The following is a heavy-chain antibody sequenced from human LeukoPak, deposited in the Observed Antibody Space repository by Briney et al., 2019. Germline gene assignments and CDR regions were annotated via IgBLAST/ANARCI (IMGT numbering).Heavy chain of an antibody. CDR1: GGSISSYY. D-gene: IGHD6-13*01. CDR2: IYYSGST. V-gene: IGHV4-59*01. CDR3: ARGMRVTAAGSFDY. Sequence: SETLSLTCTVSGGSISSYYWSWIRQHPGKGLEWIGYIYYSGSTNYNPSLKSRVTISVDTSKNQFSLKLSSVTAADTAVYYCARGMRVTAAGSFDYWGQGTLVTVSS. J-gene: IGHJ4*02.